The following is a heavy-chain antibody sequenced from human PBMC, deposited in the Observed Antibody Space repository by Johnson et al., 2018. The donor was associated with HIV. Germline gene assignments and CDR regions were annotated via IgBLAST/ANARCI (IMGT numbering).Heavy chain of an antibody. J-gene: IGHJ3*02. CDR3: ARVVEYWRAHNDAFDI. CDR2: INWNGGRT. CDR1: GFTFDDYG. Sequence: EVQVLESGGGVILHGGSLRLSCAASGFTFDDYGMSWVRQAPGKGLEWVSGINWNGGRTGYVDSVKGRFTISRDNAKNSLYLQMNSLRVEDTALYYCARVVEYWRAHNDAFDIWGQGTMVTVSS. D-gene: IGHD2-8*02. V-gene: IGHV3-20*04.